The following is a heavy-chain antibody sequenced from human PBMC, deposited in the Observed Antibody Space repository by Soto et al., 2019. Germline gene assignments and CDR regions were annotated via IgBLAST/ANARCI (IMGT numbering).Heavy chain of an antibody. CDR2: ISSSSSYI. J-gene: IGHJ4*02. V-gene: IGHV3-21*01. CDR1: GFTFSSYS. CDR3: ARDEVLWFGELSNPRLDY. D-gene: IGHD3-10*01. Sequence: GGSLRLSCAASGFTFSSYSMNWVRQAPGKGLEWVSSISSSSSYIYYADSVKGRFTISRDNAKNSLYLQMNSLRAEDTAVYYCARDEVLWFGELSNPRLDYWGQGTLVPVSS.